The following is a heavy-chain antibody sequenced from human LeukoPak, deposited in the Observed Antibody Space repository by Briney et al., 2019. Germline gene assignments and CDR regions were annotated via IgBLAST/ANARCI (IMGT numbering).Heavy chain of an antibody. CDR3: AAADERGYSYGHITY. CDR1: GFTFSSYG. V-gene: IGHV3-33*01. Sequence: GGSLRLSCAASGFTFSSYGMHWVRQAPGKGLEWVAVIWYEGSNKYYADSVKGRFTISRDNSKNTLYLQMNSLRAEDTAVYYCAAADERGYSYGHITYWGQGTLVTVSS. J-gene: IGHJ4*02. CDR2: IWYEGSNK. D-gene: IGHD5-18*01.